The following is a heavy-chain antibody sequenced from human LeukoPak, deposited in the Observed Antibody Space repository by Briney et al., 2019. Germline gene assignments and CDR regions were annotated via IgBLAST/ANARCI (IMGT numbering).Heavy chain of an antibody. CDR2: VDPEDGET. D-gene: IGHD7-27*01. V-gene: IGHV1-69-2*01. CDR3: ATGWGWGIY. CDR1: GYTFTDYY. Sequence: ASVKVSCKASGYTFTDYYMHWVQQAPGKGLEWMGRVDPEDGETIYAEKFQGRVTITADTSTETAYMELSGLRSEDTAVYYCATGWGWGIYWGQGTLVTVSS. J-gene: IGHJ4*02.